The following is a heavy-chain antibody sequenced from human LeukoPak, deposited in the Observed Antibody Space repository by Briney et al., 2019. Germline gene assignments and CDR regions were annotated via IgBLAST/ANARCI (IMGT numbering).Heavy chain of an antibody. CDR3: ARVVIRPYYFDY. J-gene: IGHJ4*02. CDR1: GFTFSSNY. V-gene: IGHV3-66*01. D-gene: IGHD4-23*01. Sequence: PGGSLRLSCAISGFTFSSNYMSWVRQARGKALEGVSVIYSGGITDYAYCVKGRFTISRNNSKNTLHLQMNNLRAEDTAVYYCARVVIRPYYFDYWGQGTLVTVSS. CDR2: IYSGGIT.